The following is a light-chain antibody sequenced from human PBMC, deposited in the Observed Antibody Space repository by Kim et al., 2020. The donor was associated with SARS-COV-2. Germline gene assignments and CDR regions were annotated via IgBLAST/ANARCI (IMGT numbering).Light chain of an antibody. CDR2: DAS. V-gene: IGKV1-33*01. J-gene: IGKJ2*01. Sequence: DIQMTQSPSSLSASVGDRLTITCQASQDISNSLNWYQQKSGKAPKLLIFDASNLETGVPSRFSGSGSGTYFTFTITSLQPEDIATYYCQQYSGLPLTFGQGTKLQIK. CDR1: QDISNS. CDR3: QQYSGLPLT.